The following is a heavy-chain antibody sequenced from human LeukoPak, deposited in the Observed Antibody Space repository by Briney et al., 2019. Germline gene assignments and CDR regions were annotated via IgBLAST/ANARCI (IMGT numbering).Heavy chain of an antibody. CDR2: IYYSGST. CDR3: ARGQQKLDAFDI. Sequence: PSQTLSLTCAVSGGSISSGGYSWSRIRQPPGKGLEWIGYIYYSGSTNYNPSLKSRVTISIDTSKNQFSLKLSSVTAADTAVYYCARGQQKLDAFDIWGQGTMVTVSS. CDR1: GGSISSGGYS. V-gene: IGHV4-30-4*07. J-gene: IGHJ3*02. D-gene: IGHD6-13*01.